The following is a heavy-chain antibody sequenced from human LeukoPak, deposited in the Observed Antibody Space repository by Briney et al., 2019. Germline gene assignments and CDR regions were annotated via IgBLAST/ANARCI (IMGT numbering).Heavy chain of an antibody. CDR1: GFTFSNYW. V-gene: IGHV3-7*01. D-gene: IGHD3-10*01. J-gene: IGHJ4*02. Sequence: PGGSLRLSCAASGFTFSNYWMSWVRQAPGKGLEWVANIKQDGSEKSYVDSMKGRFTISRDNAKNSLYLQMNRLRAEDTAVYYCTRDSDHVRDYWGRGTLVTVSS. CDR3: TRDSDHVRDY. CDR2: IKQDGSEK.